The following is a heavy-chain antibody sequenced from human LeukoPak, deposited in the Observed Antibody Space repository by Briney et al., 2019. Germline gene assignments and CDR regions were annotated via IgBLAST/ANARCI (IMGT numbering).Heavy chain of an antibody. D-gene: IGHD5-18*01. CDR1: GFTFSTKS. Sequence: KPGGSLRLSCAVSGFTFSTKSMNWVRQAPGKGLEWVSSISSSSNYIYYADSVKGRFTISRDSAKNSLYLQMNSLRAEDTAVYYCARGLGYNYGTGQPDYWGQGTLVTVSS. V-gene: IGHV3-21*06. CDR3: ARGLGYNYGTGQPDY. CDR2: ISSSSNYI. J-gene: IGHJ4*02.